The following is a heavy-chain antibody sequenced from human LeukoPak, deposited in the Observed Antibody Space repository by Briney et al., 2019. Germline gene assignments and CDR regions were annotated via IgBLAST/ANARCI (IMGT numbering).Heavy chain of an antibody. D-gene: IGHD4-23*01. J-gene: IGHJ3*02. V-gene: IGHV1-2*02. CDR2: INPNSGGT. CDR3: AKVKYGGNSFAFDI. CDR1: GYTFNGYY. Sequence: ASVKVSCKASGYTFNGYYKHWVRQAPGQGLEWMGWINPNSGGTNYAQKFQGRVTMTRDTSISTAYMELSRLRSDDTAVYYCAKVKYGGNSFAFDIWGQGTMVTVSS.